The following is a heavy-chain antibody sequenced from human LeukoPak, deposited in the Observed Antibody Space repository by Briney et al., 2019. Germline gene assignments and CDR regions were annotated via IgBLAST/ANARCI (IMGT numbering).Heavy chain of an antibody. D-gene: IGHD3-22*01. J-gene: IGHJ5*02. Sequence: SETLSLTCAVYGGSFSGYYWSWIRQPPGKGLEWIGEINHSGCTNYNPSLKSRVTISVDTSKNQFSLKLGSVTAADTAVYYCARDNPVRVSSGSTNWFDPWGQGTLVTVSS. V-gene: IGHV4-34*01. CDR1: GGSFSGYY. CDR3: ARDNPVRVSSGSTNWFDP. CDR2: INHSGCT.